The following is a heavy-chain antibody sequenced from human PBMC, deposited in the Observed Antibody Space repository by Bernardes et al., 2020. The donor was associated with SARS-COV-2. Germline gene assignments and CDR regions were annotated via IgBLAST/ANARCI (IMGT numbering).Heavy chain of an antibody. J-gene: IGHJ3*02. Sequence: SVKVSCKASGFTFTSSALQWVRQARGQRLEWIGWIVVGSGNTNYAQKFQERVTITRDMSTSTAYMELSSLRSEDTAVYYCAAAVLVDDAFDIWGQGTMVTVSS. CDR3: AAAVLVDDAFDI. V-gene: IGHV1-58*01. CDR2: IVVGSGNT. D-gene: IGHD2-15*01. CDR1: GFTFTSSA.